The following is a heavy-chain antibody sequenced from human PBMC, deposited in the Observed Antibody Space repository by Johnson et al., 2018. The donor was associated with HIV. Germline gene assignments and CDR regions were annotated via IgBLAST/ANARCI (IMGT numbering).Heavy chain of an antibody. Sequence: QMQLVESGGGVVQPGRSLRLSCAASGFTFSSYGMHWVRQAPGKGLEWVAFIRYDGSNKYYADSVKGRSTISRDNSKNTLYLQMNSLRVADPAVYYCAKTDSGSNRAAFDIWGQGTMVTVSS. J-gene: IGHJ3*02. CDR2: IRYDGSNK. V-gene: IGHV3-30*02. CDR1: GFTFSSYG. D-gene: IGHD1-26*01. CDR3: AKTDSGSNRAAFDI.